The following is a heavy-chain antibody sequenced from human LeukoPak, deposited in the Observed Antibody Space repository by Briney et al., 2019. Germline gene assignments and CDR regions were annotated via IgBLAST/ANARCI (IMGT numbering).Heavy chain of an antibody. V-gene: IGHV3-9*01. CDR1: GFTFDDYA. CDR2: ISWNSGSI. J-gene: IGHJ4*02. CDR3: AKDRVDY. Sequence: PGRSLRLSCAASGFTFDDYAMHWVRQAPGKGLEWVSGISWNSGSIGYADSVKGRFTISRDNAKNSLYLQMNSLRAEDTAVYYCAKDRVDYWGQGTLVTVSS.